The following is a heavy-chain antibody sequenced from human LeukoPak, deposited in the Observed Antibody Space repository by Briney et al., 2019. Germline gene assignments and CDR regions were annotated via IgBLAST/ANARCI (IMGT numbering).Heavy chain of an antibody. CDR2: IYHSGST. CDR3: ARDNCSGGSCYSWNQYNWFDP. Sequence: SQTLSLTCAVSGGSISSGGYSWSWIRQPPGKGLEWIGYIYHSGSTYYNPSLKSRVTISVDRSKNQFSLKLGSVTAADTAVYYCARDNCSGGSCYSWNQYNWFDPWGQGTLVTVSS. J-gene: IGHJ5*02. V-gene: IGHV4-30-2*01. D-gene: IGHD2-15*01. CDR1: GGSISSGGYS.